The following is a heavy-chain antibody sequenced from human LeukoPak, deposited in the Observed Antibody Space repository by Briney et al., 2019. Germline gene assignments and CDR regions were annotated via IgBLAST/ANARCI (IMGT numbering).Heavy chain of an antibody. V-gene: IGHV1-69*13. CDR3: ARVSDCSSTSCLSYHFDS. Sequence: SVKVSCKASGGTFSNDAISWVRQAPGQGLEWMGGILPLFGRTNYAQKFQGRVTITADESTSTAYMELSSLRSEDTAVYYCARVSDCSSTSCLSYHFDSWGQGTLVTVSS. J-gene: IGHJ4*02. CDR1: GGTFSNDA. CDR2: ILPLFGRT. D-gene: IGHD2-2*01.